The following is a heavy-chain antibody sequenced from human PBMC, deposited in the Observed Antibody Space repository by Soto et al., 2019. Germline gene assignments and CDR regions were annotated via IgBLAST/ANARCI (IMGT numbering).Heavy chain of an antibody. V-gene: IGHV4-59*01. CDR3: ARATVQRHFDS. J-gene: IGHJ4*02. CDR1: GGSISNKY. Sequence: SETLSLTCVVSGGSISNKYWTWIRQPPGKGLEWIGYIYYTGSTTYHPSLTSRVAISLDTSMQQFSLRLNSVTAADTAVYYCARATVQRHFDSWGQGILVTVSS. CDR2: IYYTGST. D-gene: IGHD4-4*01.